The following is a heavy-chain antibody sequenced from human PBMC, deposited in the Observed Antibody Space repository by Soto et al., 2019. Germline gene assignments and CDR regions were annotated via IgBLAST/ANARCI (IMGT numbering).Heavy chain of an antibody. V-gene: IGHV1-18*01. Sequence: QVQLVQSGGEVKQPGASVKVSCKTSGYTFTSYGISWVRQAPGQGLEWMGWISGYNGDTKYVQKFQGRVTLTTATSTNTAYMEVRSLRSDDTAVYYCARDWVGDLAYWGQGTLVTVSS. CDR1: GYTFTSYG. D-gene: IGHD4-17*01. CDR2: ISGYNGDT. CDR3: ARDWVGDLAY. J-gene: IGHJ4*02.